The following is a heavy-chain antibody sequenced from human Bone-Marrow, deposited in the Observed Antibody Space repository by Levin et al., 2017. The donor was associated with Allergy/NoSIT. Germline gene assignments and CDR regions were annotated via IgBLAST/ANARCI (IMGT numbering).Heavy chain of an antibody. J-gene: IGHJ6*02. D-gene: IGHD1-14*01. CDR3: ARVRTDKIKNHYYAMDV. V-gene: IGHV3-11*03. CDR2: ISGGGSYT. CDR1: GFPFSDHY. Sequence: GGSLRLSCTGSGFPFSDHYMTWIRQAPGKGLVWISYISGGGSYTAYADSVAGRFPISRDNSENAVYLQMNSLRAEDTAVYFCARVRTDKIKNHYYAMDVWGRGTAVTVSS.